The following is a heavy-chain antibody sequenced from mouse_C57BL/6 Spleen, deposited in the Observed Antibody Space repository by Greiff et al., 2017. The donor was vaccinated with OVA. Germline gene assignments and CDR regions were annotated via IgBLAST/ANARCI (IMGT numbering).Heavy chain of an antibody. CDR2: IDPEDGET. CDR3: ARKEAYSNYDGLFAY. J-gene: IGHJ3*01. Sequence: EVQVVESGAELVKPGASVKLSCTASGFNIKDYYMHWVKQRTEQGLEWIGRIDPEDGETKYAPKFQGKATITADTSSNTAYLQLSSLTSEDTAVYYCARKEAYSNYDGLFAYWGQGTLVTVSA. CDR1: GFNIKDYY. V-gene: IGHV14-2*01. D-gene: IGHD2-5*01.